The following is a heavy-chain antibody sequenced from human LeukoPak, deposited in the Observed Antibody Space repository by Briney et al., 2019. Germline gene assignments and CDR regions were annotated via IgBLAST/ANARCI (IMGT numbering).Heavy chain of an antibody. CDR2: IWYDGSNK. Sequence: GGSLRLSCAASGFSFSSYGMHWVRQAPGKGLEWVAVIWYDGSNKYYADSVKGRFTISRDNSKNTLYLQMNSLRAEDTAVYYCAREAQIVVVVAATPYYGMDVWGQGTTVTVSS. CDR1: GFSFSSYG. CDR3: AREAQIVVVVAATPYYGMDV. V-gene: IGHV3-33*08. D-gene: IGHD2-15*01. J-gene: IGHJ6*02.